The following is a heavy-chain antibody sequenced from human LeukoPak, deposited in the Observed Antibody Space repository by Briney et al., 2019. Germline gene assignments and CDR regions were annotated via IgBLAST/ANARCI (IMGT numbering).Heavy chain of an antibody. V-gene: IGHV4-34*01. CDR3: ARLLWRRGWLYYYYYMDV. Sequence: SETLSLTCAVYGGSFSGYYWSWIRQPPGKGLEWIGEINHSGSTNYNPSLKSRVTISVDTSKNQFSLKLSSVTAADTAVYYCARLLWRRGWLYYYYYMDVWGKGTTVTVSS. CDR1: GGSFSGYY. D-gene: IGHD5-18*01. J-gene: IGHJ6*03. CDR2: INHSGST.